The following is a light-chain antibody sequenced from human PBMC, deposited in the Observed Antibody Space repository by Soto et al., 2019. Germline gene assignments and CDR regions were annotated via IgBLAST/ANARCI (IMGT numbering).Light chain of an antibody. CDR3: ATWDDTLSGPSWV. CDR2: SSD. Sequence: QSVLTQPPSASGTPGQRVTISCSGSNSNIGSNSVNWYQQLPGMAPKLLIYSSDQRPSGVPDRFSGSKSGTSASLAISDLRSEDEADYYCATWDDTLSGPSWVFGGGTKLTVL. CDR1: NSNIGSNS. V-gene: IGLV1-47*02. J-gene: IGLJ3*02.